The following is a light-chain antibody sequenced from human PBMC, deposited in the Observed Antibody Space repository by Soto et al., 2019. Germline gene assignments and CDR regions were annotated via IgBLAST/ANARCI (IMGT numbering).Light chain of an antibody. J-gene: IGKJ3*01. CDR1: QSFSSSY. CDR3: QQYCRSPFT. V-gene: IGKV3-20*01. Sequence: EIVLTQSPGTLSLSPGERATLSCRASQSFSSSYLAWDQQKPGQAPRLLIYAASSRATSIPDRFSGSGSGTDFALTISRLEPEDFAVYYCQQYCRSPFTFGRETKVDIK. CDR2: AAS.